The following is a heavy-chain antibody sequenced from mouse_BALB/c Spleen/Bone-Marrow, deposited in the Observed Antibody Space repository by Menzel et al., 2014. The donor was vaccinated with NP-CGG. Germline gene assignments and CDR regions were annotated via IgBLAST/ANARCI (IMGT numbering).Heavy chain of an antibody. Sequence: VQLVESGAELVRPGVSVKLSCKASGYSFTNYWMNWVKQRPGQGLEWIGMIHPSDSETRLNQKFKDKATLTVDKSSSTAYMQLSSPTSEDSAVYYCARFGNYEGFAYWGQGTLVTVSA. CDR3: ARFGNYEGFAY. CDR2: IHPSDSET. D-gene: IGHD2-1*01. CDR1: GYSFTNYW. V-gene: IGHV1-74*01. J-gene: IGHJ3*01.